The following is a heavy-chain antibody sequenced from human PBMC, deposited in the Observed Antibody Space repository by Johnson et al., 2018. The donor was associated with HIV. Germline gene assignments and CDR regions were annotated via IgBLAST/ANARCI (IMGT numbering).Heavy chain of an antibody. D-gene: IGHD3-3*01. CDR1: GFTFSHYW. J-gene: IGHJ3*02. V-gene: IGHV3-74*03. CDR3: AKDWRMRYYNYWSGYFPLDAFDI. CDR2: INSDGSST. Sequence: VRLVESGGGLVQPGGSLTLSCAASGFTFSHYWMHWVRQAPGKGLVWVSRINSDGSSTTYADSVKGRFTISRDSAKNTLYLQMTSLRAEDTALYYCAKDWRMRYYNYWSGYFPLDAFDIWGQGTMVTVSS.